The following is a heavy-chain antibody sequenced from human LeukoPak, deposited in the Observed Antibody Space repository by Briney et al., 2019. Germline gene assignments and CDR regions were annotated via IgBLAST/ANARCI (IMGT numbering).Heavy chain of an antibody. CDR3: ARGNYYDTSGPRAYFEH. V-gene: IGHV5-51*01. J-gene: IGHJ1*01. CDR1: AYTFTNYW. D-gene: IGHD3-22*01. Sequence: GESLKISCKGSAYTFTNYWIGWVRQEPGKGLEWMGIVYFDDSDVRYSPSFQGQVTISADKSVSTAYLQWSSLKASDTAIYYCARGNYYDTSGPRAYFEHWGQGTLVTVSS. CDR2: VYFDDSDV.